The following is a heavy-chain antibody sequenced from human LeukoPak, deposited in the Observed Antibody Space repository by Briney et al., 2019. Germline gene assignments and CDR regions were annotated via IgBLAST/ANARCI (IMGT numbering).Heavy chain of an antibody. D-gene: IGHD3-10*01. CDR3: ARTYYYGSGRALDY. CDR1: GGSISNTIYY. J-gene: IGHJ4*02. Sequence: SETLSLTCTVSGGSISNTIYYWGWIRQPPGEGLEWIGCIYYSGSTYYNPSLWSRVTISVDTSKNQFSLRLSSVTAADTAVYYCARTYYYGSGRALDYWGQGTLVTVSS. CDR2: IYYSGST. V-gene: IGHV4-39*01.